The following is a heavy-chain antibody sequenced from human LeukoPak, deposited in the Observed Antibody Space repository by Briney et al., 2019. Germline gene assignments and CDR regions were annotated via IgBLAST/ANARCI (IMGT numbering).Heavy chain of an antibody. D-gene: IGHD3-3*01. CDR1: GGYISSYY. CDR3: ARGSVRGRYYDFWSGYPDAFDI. CDR2: IYYSGST. V-gene: IGHV4-59*01. J-gene: IGHJ3*02. Sequence: SETLSLTCTVSGGYISSYYWSWIRQPPGKGLEWIGYIYYSGSTNYNPSLKSRVTISVDTSKNQFSLKLSSVTAADTAVYYCARGSVRGRYYDFWSGYPDAFDIWGQGTMVTVSS.